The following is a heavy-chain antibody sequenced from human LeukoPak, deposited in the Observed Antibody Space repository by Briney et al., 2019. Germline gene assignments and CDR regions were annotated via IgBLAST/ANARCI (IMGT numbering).Heavy chain of an antibody. Sequence: GGSLRLSCAASGFTFSNNNMNWVRQAPGKGLEWVSYISSVSSTIYYADSVKGRFTISRDNAKNSLFLQMNSLRPEDTAVYYCAKDHLRSGLDYWGQGTLVTVSS. CDR1: GFTFSNNN. V-gene: IGHV3-48*01. D-gene: IGHD3-10*01. CDR2: ISSVSSTI. J-gene: IGHJ4*02. CDR3: AKDHLRSGLDY.